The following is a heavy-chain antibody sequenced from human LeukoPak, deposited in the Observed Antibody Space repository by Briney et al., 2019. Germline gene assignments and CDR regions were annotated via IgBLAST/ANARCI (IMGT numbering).Heavy chain of an antibody. D-gene: IGHD4-11*01. Sequence: MSGGSLRLSCAASGFTFSSYSMNWVRQAPGKGLEWVSSISSSSSYIYYADSVKGRFTISRDNAKNSLYLQMNSLRGEDTALYYCAKGLYTDYKDNWFDSWGQGTRVTVSS. J-gene: IGHJ5*01. CDR1: GFTFSSYS. V-gene: IGHV3-21*04. CDR3: AKGLYTDYKDNWFDS. CDR2: ISSSSSYI.